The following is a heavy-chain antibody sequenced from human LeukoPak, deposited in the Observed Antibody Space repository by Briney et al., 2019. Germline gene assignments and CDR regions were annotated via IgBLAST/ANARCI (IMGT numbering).Heavy chain of an antibody. V-gene: IGHV4-30-2*01. CDR2: IYHSGST. J-gene: IGHJ4*02. CDR1: GGSISSGGYS. CDR3: VGGAAGGYRFDY. D-gene: IGHD6-13*01. Sequence: PSETLSLTCAVFGGSISSGGYSWSWIRQPSGKGLEWIGYIYHSGSTLYNPSLKSRVTISVDRSKNQLSLKLSSVTAADTAVYFCVGGAAGGYRFDYWGQGTLVTVSS.